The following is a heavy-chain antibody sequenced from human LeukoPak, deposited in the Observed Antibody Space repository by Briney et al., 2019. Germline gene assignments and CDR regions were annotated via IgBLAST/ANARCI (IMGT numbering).Heavy chain of an antibody. D-gene: IGHD2-15*01. CDR2: INPHSGGT. CDR1: VYTFTFYD. V-gene: IGHV1-2*02. Sequence: ASVTVSFTSAVYTFTFYDMHWVRLAPGQGLEGMGWINPHSGGTKYAQKFQDRVTMTRHTSISTAYMEVSTLRSDDTAVYYCARGYCSGGSCLDYWGQGTLVTVSS. CDR3: ARGYCSGGSCLDY. J-gene: IGHJ4*02.